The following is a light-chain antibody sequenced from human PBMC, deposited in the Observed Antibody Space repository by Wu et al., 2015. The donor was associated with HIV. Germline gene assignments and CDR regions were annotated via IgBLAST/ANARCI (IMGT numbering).Light chain of an antibody. J-gene: IGKJ4*01. V-gene: IGKV3-20*01. CDR2: STS. CDR3: QQYGGSTLT. CDR1: QSVPSSH. Sequence: ERVLTQSPDTLSLSPGDRATLSCRASQSVPSSHLAWYQHKPGQAPRLLIYSTSSRASGTPDRFSGSGSGTDFTLTISRLEPEDFAVYYCQQYGGSTLTFGEGTKVEIK.